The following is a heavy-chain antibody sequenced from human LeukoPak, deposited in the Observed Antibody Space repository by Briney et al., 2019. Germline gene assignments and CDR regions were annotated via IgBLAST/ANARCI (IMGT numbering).Heavy chain of an antibody. Sequence: GGSLRLSCAASRFTFSSYGMHWVRQAPGKGLEWVAVISYDGSNKYYADSVKGRFAISRDNSKNTLYLQMNSLRAEDTAVYYCAKDHRGSSWYPNFDYWGQGTLVTVSS. D-gene: IGHD6-13*01. V-gene: IGHV3-30*18. J-gene: IGHJ4*02. CDR2: ISYDGSNK. CDR3: AKDHRGSSWYPNFDY. CDR1: RFTFSSYG.